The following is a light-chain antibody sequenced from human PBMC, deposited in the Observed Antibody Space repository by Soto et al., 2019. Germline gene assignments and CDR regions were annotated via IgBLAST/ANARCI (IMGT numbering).Light chain of an antibody. J-gene: IGLJ1*01. CDR1: SPNIGGNS. Sequence: QSVLTQPPSVSAAPGQRVTISCSGRSPNIGGNSVSWYQQLPGTAPKLLIYDDDKRPSGIPDRFSGSKSGTSATLGITGFQTGDEADYYCGSWDSSLSAYVFGTGTKV. V-gene: IGLV1-51*01. CDR2: DDD. CDR3: GSWDSSLSAYV.